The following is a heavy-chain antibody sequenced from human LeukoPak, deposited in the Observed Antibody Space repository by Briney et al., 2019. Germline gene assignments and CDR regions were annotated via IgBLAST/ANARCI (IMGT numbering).Heavy chain of an antibody. Sequence: TGGSLRLSCAASGFTFSTYSMHWVRQAPGQGLEWMGWINPNSGGTNYAQKFQGRVTMTRDTSISTAYMELSRLRSDDTAVYYCARWALKKKDSYYYDSSGYSAGRWGQGTLVTVSS. CDR3: ARWALKKKDSYYYDSSGYSAGR. D-gene: IGHD3-22*01. J-gene: IGHJ4*02. V-gene: IGHV1-2*02. CDR2: INPNSGGT. CDR1: GFTFSTYS.